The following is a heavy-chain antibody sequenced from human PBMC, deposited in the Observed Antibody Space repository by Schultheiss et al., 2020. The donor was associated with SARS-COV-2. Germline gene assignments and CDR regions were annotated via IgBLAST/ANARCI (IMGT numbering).Heavy chain of an antibody. J-gene: IGHJ1*01. CDR3: ARGLTGYASTGQH. D-gene: IGHD3-9*01. Sequence: ASVKVSCKASGLTFTSSAMHWVRQAPGQGLEWMGRINPNSGGTNYAQKFQGRVTMTRDTSISTAYMELSRLRSDDTAVYYCARGLTGYASTGQHWGQGTLVTVSS. V-gene: IGHV1-2*06. CDR1: GLTFTSSA. CDR2: INPNSGGT.